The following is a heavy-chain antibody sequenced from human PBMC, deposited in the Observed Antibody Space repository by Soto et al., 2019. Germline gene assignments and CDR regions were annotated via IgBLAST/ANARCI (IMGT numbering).Heavy chain of an antibody. V-gene: IGHV3-23*01. CDR1: GFTFSSYA. D-gene: IGHD6-19*01. J-gene: IGHJ5*02. Sequence: GGSLRLSCAASGFTFSSYAMSWVRQAPGKGLEWVSAISGSGGSTYYADSVKGRFTISGDNSKNTLYLQMNSLRAEDTAVYYCAKNRDQWLKYNWFDPWGQGTLVTVSS. CDR3: AKNRDQWLKYNWFDP. CDR2: ISGSGGST.